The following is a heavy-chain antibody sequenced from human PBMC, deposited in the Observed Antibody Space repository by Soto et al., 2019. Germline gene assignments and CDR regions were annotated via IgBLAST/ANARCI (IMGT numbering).Heavy chain of an antibody. CDR1: GFTFSSYG. CDR2: IGYDGGNN. Sequence: GGSLRLSCAASGFTFSSYGMNWVRQAPGKGLEWVAVIGYDGGNNSEEDSVKGRFTISRDNSKNTLYLEMNSLKDEDTGVYYCAREYYDYIWGSYRSSEDAFDIWGQGTMVTVSS. V-gene: IGHV3-33*01. CDR3: AREYYDYIWGSYRSSEDAFDI. D-gene: IGHD3-16*02. J-gene: IGHJ3*02.